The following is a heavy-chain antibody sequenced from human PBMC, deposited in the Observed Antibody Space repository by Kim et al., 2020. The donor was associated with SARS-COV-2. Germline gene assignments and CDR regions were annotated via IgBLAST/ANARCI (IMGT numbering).Heavy chain of an antibody. V-gene: IGHV3-49*04. CDR2: IRSNTHGGTS. CDR1: GFIFGDYA. CDR3: TRHLYKGYYVHNGMDV. J-gene: IGHJ6*01. D-gene: IGHD3-16*01. Sequence: GGSLRLSCTVSGFIFGDYAMSWVRQAPGKGLEWVGFIRSNTHGGTSEYAASVIGRFTISRDDSKSIAYLQMKTLKSEDTAAYYCTRHLYKGYYVHNGMDVWGHGTTVTVSS.